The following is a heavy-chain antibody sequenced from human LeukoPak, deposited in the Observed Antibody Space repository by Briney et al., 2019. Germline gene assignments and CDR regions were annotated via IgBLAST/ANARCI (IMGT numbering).Heavy chain of an antibody. Sequence: SETLSLTCTVSGGSISSYYWSWIRQPPGKGLEWIGYIYYSGSTNYNPSLKSRVTISVDTSKNQFSLKLSSATAADTAVYYCARYFEYSSSSGPHFYYYYYYMDVWGRGTTVTVSS. CDR1: GGSISSYY. CDR3: ARYFEYSSSSGPHFYYYYYYMDV. D-gene: IGHD6-6*01. J-gene: IGHJ6*03. V-gene: IGHV4-59*01. CDR2: IYYSGST.